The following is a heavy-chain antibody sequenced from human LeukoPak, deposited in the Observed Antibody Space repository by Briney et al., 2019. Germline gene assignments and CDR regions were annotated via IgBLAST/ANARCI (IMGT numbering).Heavy chain of an antibody. CDR3: ARTWSNSSPYLDY. D-gene: IGHD2-2*01. Sequence: SETLSLTCTVSGGSISSYYWSWIRQPPGKGLEWIGYIYYSGSTNYNPSLKSRVTISVDTSKSQFSLRLSSVTAADTAVYYCARTWSNSSPYLDYWGQGTLVTVPS. CDR1: GGSISSYY. V-gene: IGHV4-59*01. CDR2: IYYSGST. J-gene: IGHJ4*02.